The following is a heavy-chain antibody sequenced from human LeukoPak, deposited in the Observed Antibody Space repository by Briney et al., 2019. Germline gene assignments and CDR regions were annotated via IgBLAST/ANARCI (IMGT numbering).Heavy chain of an antibody. CDR1: GGSISSSSYS. CDR2: IYYSGSA. CDR3: ARGSRVYDRSGFHTWHDY. D-gene: IGHD3-22*01. J-gene: IGHJ4*03. Sequence: SETLSLTCTVSGGSISSSSYSWGWIRQPPGKGLEWIGTIYYSGSAYYNPSLKSRVTMSVDTSKNHFSLEITSVTAADTAVYYCARGSRVYDRSGFHTWHDYWGHGTLVTVSS. V-gene: IGHV4-39*02.